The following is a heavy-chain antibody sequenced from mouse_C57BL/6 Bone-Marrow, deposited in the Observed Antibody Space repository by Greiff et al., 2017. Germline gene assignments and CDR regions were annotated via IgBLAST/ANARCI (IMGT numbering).Heavy chain of an antibody. Sequence: VQLQQPGAELVKPGASVKLSCKASGYTFTSYWMHWVKQRPGRGLEWIGRIDTNSGGTKYNEKFKSKATLNVDKPSSTAYMQLSSLTSEDSAFYYCARGGLLLRWPYYFDYWGQGTTLTVSS. V-gene: IGHV1-72*01. CDR2: IDTNSGGT. CDR3: ARGGLLLRWPYYFDY. J-gene: IGHJ2*01. CDR1: GYTFTSYW. D-gene: IGHD1-1*01.